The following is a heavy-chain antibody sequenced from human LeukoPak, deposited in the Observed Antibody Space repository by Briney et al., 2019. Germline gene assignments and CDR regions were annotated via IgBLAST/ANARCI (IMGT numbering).Heavy chain of an antibody. CDR3: AKGVSSGWYAGYFDY. CDR1: GFTFSSYS. V-gene: IGHV3-23*01. D-gene: IGHD6-19*01. J-gene: IGHJ4*02. CDR2: ITGSGAST. Sequence: GGSLRLSCAASGFTFSSYSMNWVRQAPGKGLEWVSAITGSGASTYYADSVKGRFTISRDNSKNTLYLQMNSLRAEDTAVYYCAKGVSSGWYAGYFDYWGQGTLVTVSS.